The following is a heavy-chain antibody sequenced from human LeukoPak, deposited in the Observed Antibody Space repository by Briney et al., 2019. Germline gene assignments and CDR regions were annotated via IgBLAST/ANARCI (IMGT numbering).Heavy chain of an antibody. D-gene: IGHD5-12*01. CDR1: GGSFSGYY. V-gene: IGHV4-34*01. CDR3: ARLYSGYDSEVGYYYYYMDV. Sequence: PSETLSLTCAVYGGSFSGYYWSWIRQPPGKGLEWIGEINHSGSTNYNPSLKSRVTISVDTSKNQFSLKLSSVTAADTAVYYCARLYSGYDSEVGYYYYYMDVWGKGTTVTISS. J-gene: IGHJ6*03. CDR2: INHSGST.